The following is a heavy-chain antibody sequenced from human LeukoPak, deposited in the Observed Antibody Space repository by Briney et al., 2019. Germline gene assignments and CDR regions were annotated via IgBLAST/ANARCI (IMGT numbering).Heavy chain of an antibody. CDR3: ARDDAFDI. CDR1: GGSFSGYY. V-gene: IGHV4-34*01. CDR2: IYHSGST. Sequence: SETLSLTCAVYGGSFSGYYWSWIRQPPGKGLEWIGEIYHSGSTNYNPSLKSRVTISVDKSKNQFSLKLSSVTAADTAVYYCARDDAFDIWGQGTMVTVSS. J-gene: IGHJ3*02.